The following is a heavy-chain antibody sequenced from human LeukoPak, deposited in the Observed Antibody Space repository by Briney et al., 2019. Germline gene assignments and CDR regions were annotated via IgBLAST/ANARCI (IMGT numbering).Heavy chain of an antibody. CDR1: GFTFSSYS. J-gene: IGHJ4*02. CDR3: ARDSSGNEIYYFDY. CDR2: ISSSSSYI. Sequence: GGSLRLSCAASGFTFSSYSMNWVRQAPGKGLEWVSSISSSSSYIYYADSVKGRFTIPRDNAKNSLYLQMNSLRAEDTAVYYCARDSSGNEIYYFDYWGQGTLVTVSS. D-gene: IGHD1-1*01. V-gene: IGHV3-21*01.